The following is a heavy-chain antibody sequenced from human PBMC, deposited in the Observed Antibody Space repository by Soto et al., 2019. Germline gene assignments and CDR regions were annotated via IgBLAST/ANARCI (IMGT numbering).Heavy chain of an antibody. CDR1: GGSISSSSYY. Sequence: PSETLSLTCTVSGGSISSSSYYWGWIRQPPGKGLEWIGSIYYSVSTYYNPSLKSRVTISVDTSKNQFSLKLSSVTAADTAVYYCARHKWELLNYWSDRWGQETLLSCSS. CDR3: ARHKWELLNYWSDR. D-gene: IGHD1-26*01. J-gene: IGHJ5*02. V-gene: IGHV4-39*01. CDR2: IYYSVST.